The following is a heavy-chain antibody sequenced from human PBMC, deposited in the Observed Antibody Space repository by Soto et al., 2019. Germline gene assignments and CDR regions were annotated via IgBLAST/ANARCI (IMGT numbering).Heavy chain of an antibody. CDR3: ARVRGTTIDY. J-gene: IGHJ4*02. V-gene: IGHV1-18*01. CDR1: GYTVTGYD. Sequence: ASVKVSCKASGYTVTGYDIHWVRQATGQGLEWMGWISPSKGNTDYAQTVQGRITMTTDTSTTTAYMELRNLRSDDTAVYYCARVRGTTIDYWGQGTQVTVSS. CDR2: ISPSKGNT.